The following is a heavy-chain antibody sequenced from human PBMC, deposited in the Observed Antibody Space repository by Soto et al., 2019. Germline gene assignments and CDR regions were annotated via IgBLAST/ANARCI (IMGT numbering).Heavy chain of an antibody. CDR1: GGSISSGGYY. CDR3: ARGMVFDNWFDP. V-gene: IGHV4-31*03. J-gene: IGHJ5*02. D-gene: IGHD2-8*01. CDR2: IYCSGST. Sequence: LSLTCTVSGGSISSGGYYWSWIRQHPGKGLEWIGYIYCSGSTYYNPSLKSRVTISVDTSKNQFSLKLSSVTAADTAVYYCARGMVFDNWFDPWGQGTLVTVSS.